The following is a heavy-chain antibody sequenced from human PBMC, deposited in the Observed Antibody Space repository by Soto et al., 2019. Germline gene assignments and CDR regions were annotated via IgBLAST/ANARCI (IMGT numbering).Heavy chain of an antibody. CDR3: ARDTRGYCSGGSCYTVDY. Sequence: GGSLRLSCAVSGFTFSDYYMSWIRQAPGKGLEWVSYISSSSAYINYADSVKGRFTISRDNAKNTLYLQMNSLRAEDTAVYYCARDTRGYCSGGSCYTVDYWGQGTLVTVS. CDR2: ISSSSAYI. V-gene: IGHV3-11*06. D-gene: IGHD2-15*01. CDR1: GFTFSDYY. J-gene: IGHJ4*02.